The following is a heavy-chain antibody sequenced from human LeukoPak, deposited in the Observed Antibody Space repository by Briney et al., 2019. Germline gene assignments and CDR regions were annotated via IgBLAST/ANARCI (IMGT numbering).Heavy chain of an antibody. CDR2: IYYSGST. CDR3: ASRDSSGPTDYFDY. CDR1: GGPISSSSYY. Sequence: PSETLSLTCTVSGGPISSSSYYWGWIRQPPGKGLEWIGSIYYSGSTYYNPSLKSRVTISVDTSKNQFSLKLSSVTAADTAVYYCASRDSSGPTDYFDYWGQGTLVTVSS. V-gene: IGHV4-39*07. J-gene: IGHJ4*02. D-gene: IGHD6-19*01.